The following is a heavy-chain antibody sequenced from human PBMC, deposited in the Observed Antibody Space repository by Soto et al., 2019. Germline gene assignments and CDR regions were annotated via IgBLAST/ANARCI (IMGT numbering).Heavy chain of an antibody. CDR2: IYYSGST. V-gene: IGHV4-31*03. CDR3: ARSPRNWGFDY. D-gene: IGHD7-27*01. J-gene: IGHJ4*02. Sequence: SETLSLTCTVSGGSISSGGYYWSWIRQHPGKGLEWIGYIYYSGSTYYNPPLKSRVTISVDTSKNQFSLKLSSVTAADTAVYYCARSPRNWGFDYWGLGTLVTVSS. CDR1: GGSISSGGYY.